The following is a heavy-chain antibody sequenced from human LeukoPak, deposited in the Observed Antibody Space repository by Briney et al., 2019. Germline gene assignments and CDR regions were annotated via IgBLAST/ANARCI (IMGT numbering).Heavy chain of an antibody. CDR2: IYSDGST. J-gene: IGHJ3*02. CDR3: ARGGSYLSAFDI. CDR1: GFTVSSNY. Sequence: GGSLRLSCAASGFTVSSNYMSWVRQAPGRGLGLVSIIYSDGSTFYADSVKGRFTISGDNSKNTRYLQMNSLRAEDTTVYYCARGGSYLSAFDIWGQGTMVSVSS. D-gene: IGHD1-26*01. V-gene: IGHV3-53*01.